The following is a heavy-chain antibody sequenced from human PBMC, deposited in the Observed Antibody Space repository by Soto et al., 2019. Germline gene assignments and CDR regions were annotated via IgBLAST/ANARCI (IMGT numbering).Heavy chain of an antibody. Sequence: GGSLRLSCAGSGFTFSSFAMSWVRQAPGKGLEWVAATSYDGSNKYYADSVKGRFIISRDNSKNTLDLLLNTLRAEDTAVYYCAGVYYGGNSVNNYWGQGTPVTV. CDR1: GFTFSSFA. CDR3: AGVYYGGNSVNNY. D-gene: IGHD2-8*01. CDR2: TSYDGSNK. V-gene: IGHV3-30-3*01. J-gene: IGHJ4*02.